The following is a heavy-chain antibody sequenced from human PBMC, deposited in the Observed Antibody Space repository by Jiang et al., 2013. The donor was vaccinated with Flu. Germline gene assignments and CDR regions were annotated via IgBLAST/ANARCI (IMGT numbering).Heavy chain of an antibody. CDR3: VRDPPRYDTGVYYAYYFDH. CDR1: GFTFSSYY. D-gene: IGHD3-22*01. CDR2: IKHDGSEK. J-gene: IGHJ4*02. V-gene: IGHV3-7*03. Sequence: QLVESGGGLVQPGGSLRLSCVASGFTFSSYYMSWVRQAPGKGLEWVANIKHDGSEKYYVDSVKGRFTISRDNAKNSLYLHMNGLRAEDTAVYYCVRDPPRYDTGVYYAYYFDHWGQGTLVTVSS.